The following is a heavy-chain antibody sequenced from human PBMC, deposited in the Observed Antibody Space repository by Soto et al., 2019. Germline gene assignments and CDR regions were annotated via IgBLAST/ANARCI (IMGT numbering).Heavy chain of an antibody. CDR2: IYYGWGT. Sequence: PSETLSPTCTVSGGSIRSSGYYWGWIRQPPGKGLEWIGSIYYGWGTYYNPSLKSRVTISVDTSKNQCSLKLRSVTAADTAVYYCASSTYYYDSSGYYYYLDYGGQGTLVNVSS. D-gene: IGHD3-22*01. CDR3: ASSTYYYDSSGYYYYLDY. J-gene: IGHJ4*02. CDR1: GGSIRSSGYY. V-gene: IGHV4-39*01.